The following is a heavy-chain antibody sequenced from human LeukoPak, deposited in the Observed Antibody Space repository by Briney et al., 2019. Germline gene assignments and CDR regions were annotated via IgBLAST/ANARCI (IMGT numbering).Heavy chain of an antibody. J-gene: IGHJ4*02. CDR2: ISSGSSYI. CDR1: GFTFSSYS. Sequence: PGGSLRLSCAASGFTFSSYSMNWVRQAPGKGLEWVSSISSGSSYIYYADSVRGRFTISRDNSKNTLYMQMNSLRAEDTAVYYCAKGVVVAPDVTPFDYWGQGTLVTVSS. V-gene: IGHV3-21*04. CDR3: AKGVVVAPDVTPFDY. D-gene: IGHD2-2*01.